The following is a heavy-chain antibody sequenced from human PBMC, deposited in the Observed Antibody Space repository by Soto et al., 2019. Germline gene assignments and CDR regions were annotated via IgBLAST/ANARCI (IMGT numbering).Heavy chain of an antibody. Sequence: SETLSLTCTVSGGSISSYYWSWIRQPPGKGLEWIGYIYYSGSTNYNPSLKSRVTISVDTSKNQFSLKLSSVTAADTAVYYCARSVRGYDYFHYYYYMDVWGKGTTVTVSS. V-gene: IGHV4-59*01. D-gene: IGHD5-12*01. CDR3: ARSVRGYDYFHYYYYMDV. CDR2: IYYSGST. CDR1: GGSISSYY. J-gene: IGHJ6*03.